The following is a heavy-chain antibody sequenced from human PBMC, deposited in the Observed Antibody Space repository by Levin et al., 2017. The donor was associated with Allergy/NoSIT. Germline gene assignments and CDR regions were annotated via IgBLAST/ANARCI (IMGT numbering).Heavy chain of an antibody. D-gene: IGHD2-15*01. CDR2: VYPGDSRI. J-gene: IGHJ6*03. CDR1: GSSFTNSW. CDR3: ARSYCSGGSCYLGHMDV. Sequence: GGSLRLSCKASGSSFTNSWIAWVRQMPGKGLEWMGIVYPGDSRISYSPSFEGQVTISADRSINTAYLQWSSLKASDTAMYYCARSYCSGGSCYLGHMDVWGNGTTVTVSS. V-gene: IGHV5-51*01.